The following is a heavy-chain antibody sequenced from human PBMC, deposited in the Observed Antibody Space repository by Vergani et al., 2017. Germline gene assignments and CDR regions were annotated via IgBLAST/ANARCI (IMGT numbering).Heavy chain of an antibody. CDR1: GFTFGDYA. V-gene: IGHV3-49*03. CDR2: IRSKAYGGTT. J-gene: IGHJ6*03. CDR3: TRVCGGSYYYYYMYG. Sequence: EVQLVESGGGLVQPGRSLRLSCTASGFTFGDYAMSWFRQAPGKGLEWVGFIRSKAYGGTTEYAASVKGRFTISRDDSKSITYLQMNSLKTEDTAVYYCTRVCGGSYYYYYMYGWGKGTTVTVSS. D-gene: IGHD3-16*01.